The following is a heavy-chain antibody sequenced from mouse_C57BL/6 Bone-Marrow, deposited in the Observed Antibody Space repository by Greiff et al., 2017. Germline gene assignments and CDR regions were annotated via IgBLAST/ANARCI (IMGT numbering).Heavy chain of an antibody. V-gene: IGHV1-15*01. CDR3: TRDTTVVYWYFDV. CDR1: GYTFTDYE. CDR2: IDPETGGT. D-gene: IGHD1-1*01. J-gene: IGHJ1*03. Sequence: QVQLQQSGAELVRPGASVMLSCKASGYTFTDYEMHWVKQTPVHGLEWIGAIDPETGGTAYNQKFKGKAILTADKSSSTAYMELRSLTSEDSAVYYCTRDTTVVYWYFDVWGTGTTVTVSS.